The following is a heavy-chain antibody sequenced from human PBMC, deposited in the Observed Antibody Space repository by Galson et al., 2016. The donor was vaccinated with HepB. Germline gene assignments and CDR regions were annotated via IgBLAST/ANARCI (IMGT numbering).Heavy chain of an antibody. J-gene: IGHJ4*02. Sequence: ETLSLTCTVSGASVSSSNHFWSWIRQPPGKGLEYIGHVYSSGPTHYSPSLASRLTMSVDLSNNQFSLSLSSVTAADTALYYCARGVGARDYWGQGTLVTVSS. CDR3: ARGVGARDY. V-gene: IGHV4-61*01. CDR1: GASVSSSNHF. D-gene: IGHD1-26*01. CDR2: VYSSGPT.